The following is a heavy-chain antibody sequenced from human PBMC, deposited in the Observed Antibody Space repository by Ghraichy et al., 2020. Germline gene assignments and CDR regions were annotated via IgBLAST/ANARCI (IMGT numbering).Heavy chain of an antibody. CDR3: ASGVLSYDYVWESYPLDS. CDR1: GFTFSNYW. V-gene: IGHV3-7*01. D-gene: IGHD3-16*02. J-gene: IGHJ4*02. Sequence: GGSLRLSCAAFGFTFSNYWMTWVRQAPGRGLEWVANIKQDGSEKYYVDSVKGRFTISRDNAKNLLYLQMNSLRAEDTAVYYCASGVLSYDYVWESYPLDSWGQGTLVPVSS. CDR2: IKQDGSEK.